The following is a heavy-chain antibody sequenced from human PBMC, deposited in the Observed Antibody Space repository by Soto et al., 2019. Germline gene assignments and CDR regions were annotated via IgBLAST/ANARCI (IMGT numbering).Heavy chain of an antibody. V-gene: IGHV3-33*01. CDR2: IWYDGSNK. J-gene: IGHJ3*02. CDR3: ATALRSSGWYNWDAFDI. Sequence: QVQLVESGGGVVQPGRSLRLSCAASGFTFSSYGMHWVRQAPGKGLEWVAVIWYDGSNKYYADSVKGRFTISRDNSKNTLYLQMSSLRAEDTAVYYCATALRSSGWYNWDAFDIWGQGTMVTVSS. CDR1: GFTFSSYG. D-gene: IGHD6-19*01.